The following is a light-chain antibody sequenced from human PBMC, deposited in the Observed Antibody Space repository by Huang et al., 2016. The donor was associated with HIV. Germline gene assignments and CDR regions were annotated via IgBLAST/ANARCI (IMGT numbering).Light chain of an antibody. CDR3: QQSYSIPYT. CDR2: VAS. CDR1: LSISGF. J-gene: IGKJ2*01. V-gene: IGKV1-39*01. Sequence: DIQLTQSPSSLSASLGDRVTITCRATLSISGFLNWYQQKPGKAPKLLMYVASSLQSGVPSRFSGGGSGTDFTLTITSLQPEDFATYYCQQSYSIPYTFGQGTKLEIK.